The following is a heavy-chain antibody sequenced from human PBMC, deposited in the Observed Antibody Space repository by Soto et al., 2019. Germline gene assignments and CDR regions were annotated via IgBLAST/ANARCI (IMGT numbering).Heavy chain of an antibody. CDR1: GYTFTTYD. J-gene: IGHJ4*02. Sequence: QVQLVQSGAEVKKPGASVRVSCKASGYTFTTYDIHWGRQAPGLGLEWMGIITPGGGITSYAQKFNGRITMTRDTSTSTVYMELSSLRSEDTAMYYCAKVLSELVPRYFDTWGQGTLVTVSS. CDR2: ITPGGGIT. V-gene: IGHV1-46*01. CDR3: AKVLSELVPRYFDT. D-gene: IGHD6-13*01.